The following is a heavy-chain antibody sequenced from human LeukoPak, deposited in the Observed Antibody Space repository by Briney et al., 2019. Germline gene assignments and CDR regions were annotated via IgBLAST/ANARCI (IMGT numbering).Heavy chain of an antibody. CDR2: ISSSSSYI. CDR1: GFTFSSYS. J-gene: IGHJ4*02. CDR3: APGQQLVGGGLDY. D-gene: IGHD6-13*01. V-gene: IGHV3-21*01. Sequence: GGSLSLSCAASGFTFSSYSMNWVRQAPGKGLEWVSSISSSSSYIYYADSVKGRFTISRDNAKNSLYLQMNSLRAEDTAVYYCAPGQQLVGGGLDYWGQGTLVTVSS.